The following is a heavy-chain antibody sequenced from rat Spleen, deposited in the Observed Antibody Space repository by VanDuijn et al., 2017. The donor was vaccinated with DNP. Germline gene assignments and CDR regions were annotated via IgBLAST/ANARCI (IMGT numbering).Heavy chain of an antibody. D-gene: IGHD1-11*01. Sequence: EVQLVESGGGLVQPGRSLKLSCAASGFNFSNYYMGWVRQAPGKGLEWIGQINKDSSTINYNPSLKDKFTISRDNAQNTLYLQMSRLGSEDTAIYYCARAATEGIDYWGQGVMVTVSS. CDR2: INKDSSTI. J-gene: IGHJ2*01. CDR1: GFNFSNYY. V-gene: IGHV4-2*01. CDR3: ARAATEGIDY.